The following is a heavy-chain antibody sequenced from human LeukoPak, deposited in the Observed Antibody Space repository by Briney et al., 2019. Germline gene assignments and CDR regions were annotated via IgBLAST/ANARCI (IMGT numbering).Heavy chain of an antibody. Sequence: SEGVPVTFVVNGGSFLGYYRGWIRPPPSRGLEWMGVINQCGTTNYNPSLKSRVTIPVVSSKNQISLKLTSVTAADTAVYYCASRTVGLLWFGDSSLYFDYWSQGTLVTVSS. CDR1: GGSFLGYY. CDR3: ASRTVGLLWFGDSSLYFDY. CDR2: INQCGTT. V-gene: IGHV4-34*01. J-gene: IGHJ4*02. D-gene: IGHD3-10*01.